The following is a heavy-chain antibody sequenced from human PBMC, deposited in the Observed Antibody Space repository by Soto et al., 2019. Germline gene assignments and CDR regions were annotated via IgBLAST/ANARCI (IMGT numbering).Heavy chain of an antibody. D-gene: IGHD2-15*01. CDR1: GSISSSNYY. CDR3: ARRECSGGTCSFDH. V-gene: IGHV4-39*01. Sequence: QLQLRESGPGLVKPSETLSLTCSVSGSISSSNYYRAWIHQPPGKGLEWIGSIHYTGSTYYNPSLKSRVTISVDTSKNQFSLKLTSVSAADTAVYYCARRECSGGTCSFDHWGQGTLVTVSS. J-gene: IGHJ5*02. CDR2: IHYTGST.